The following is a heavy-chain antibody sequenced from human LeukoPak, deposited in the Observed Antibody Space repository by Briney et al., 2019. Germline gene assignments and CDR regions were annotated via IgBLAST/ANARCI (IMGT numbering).Heavy chain of an antibody. Sequence: RGSLRLSCAASGFTFSSYGMHWVRQAPGKGLEWVAVISYDGSNKYYADSVKGRFTISRDNSKNTLYLQMNSLRAEDTAVYYCAKGQAPDYWGQGALVTVSS. CDR2: ISYDGSNK. CDR3: AKGQAPDY. J-gene: IGHJ4*02. V-gene: IGHV3-30*18. CDR1: GFTFSSYG.